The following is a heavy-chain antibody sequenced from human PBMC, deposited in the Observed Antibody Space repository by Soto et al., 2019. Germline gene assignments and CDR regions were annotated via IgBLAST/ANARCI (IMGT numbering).Heavy chain of an antibody. CDR1: GGTFSSYA. CDR2: IIPIFGTA. V-gene: IGHV1-69*13. J-gene: IGHJ3*02. D-gene: IGHD3-10*01. Sequence: SVEVSCKASGGTFSSYAISWVRQAPGQGLEWMGGIIPIFGTANYAQKFQGRVTITADESTSTAYMELSSLRSEDTAVYYCASGKWRDAFDIWGQGTMVTVSS. CDR3: ASGKWRDAFDI.